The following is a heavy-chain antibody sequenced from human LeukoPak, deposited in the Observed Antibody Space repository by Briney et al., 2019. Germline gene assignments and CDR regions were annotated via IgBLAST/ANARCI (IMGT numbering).Heavy chain of an antibody. J-gene: IGHJ3*02. D-gene: IGHD3-22*01. CDR1: GGSISSYY. CDR2: IYYSGST. Sequence: PSETLSLTCTVSGGSISSYYWSWIRQPPGKGLEWIGYIYYSGSTNYNPSLKSRVTISVDTSKNQFSLKLSSVTAADTAVYYCARGPRLDSSGCYFSPRPGFDIWGQGTMVTVSS. CDR3: ARGPRLDSSGCYFSPRPGFDI. V-gene: IGHV4-59*01.